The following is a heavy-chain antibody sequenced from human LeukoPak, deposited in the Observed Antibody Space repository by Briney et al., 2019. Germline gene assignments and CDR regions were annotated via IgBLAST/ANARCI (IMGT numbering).Heavy chain of an antibody. CDR3: ARERQLLLWFGEFTYYFDY. D-gene: IGHD3-10*01. CDR2: IYTSGST. J-gene: IGHJ4*02. CDR1: GGSISSYY. V-gene: IGHV4-4*08. Sequence: SETLSLTCTVSGGSISSYYWSWIRQPPGKGLEWIGYIYTSGSTNYNPSLKSRVTISVDTSKNQFSLKLSSVTAADTAVYYCARERQLLLWFGEFTYYFDYWGQGTLVTVSS.